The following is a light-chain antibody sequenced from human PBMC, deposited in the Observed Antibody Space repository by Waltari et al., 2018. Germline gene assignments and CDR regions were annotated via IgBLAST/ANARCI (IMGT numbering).Light chain of an antibody. CDR3: QQYNQWPLT. J-gene: IGKJ4*01. Sequence: EIVMTQSPATLSVSRGGSATLSCRASLSIDDSLAWYQQTPGHPPRLLIHGASTRDTGITVRFSGSVSGTDFTLTITGLQSEDFAVYFCQQYNQWPLTFGRGTKVEIK. CDR1: LSIDDS. V-gene: IGKV3-15*01. CDR2: GAS.